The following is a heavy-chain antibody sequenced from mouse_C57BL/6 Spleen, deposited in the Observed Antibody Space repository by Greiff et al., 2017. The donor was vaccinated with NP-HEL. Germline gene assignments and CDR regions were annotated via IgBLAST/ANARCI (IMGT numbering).Heavy chain of an antibody. V-gene: IGHV5-16*01. CDR1: GFTFSDYY. CDR2: INYDGSST. CDR3: AMDPYYGSSYDWYFDV. Sequence: EVKLMESEGGLVQPGSSMKLSCTASGFTFSDYYMAWVRQVPEKGLEWVANINYDGSSTYYLDSLKSRFIISRDNAKNILYLQMSSLKSEDTATYYCAMDPYYGSSYDWYFDVWGTGTTVTVAS. D-gene: IGHD1-1*01. J-gene: IGHJ1*03.